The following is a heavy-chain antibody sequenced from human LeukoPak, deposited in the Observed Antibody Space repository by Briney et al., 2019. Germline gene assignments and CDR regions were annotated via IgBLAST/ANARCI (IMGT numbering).Heavy chain of an antibody. D-gene: IGHD2-8*01. CDR1: GYTLTELS. Sequence: ASVKVSCKVSGYTLTELSMHWVRQAPGKGLEWMGGFDPEDGETIYAQKFQGRVTMTEDTCTDTAYMELSRLRSEDTAVYYCETDVGVGVLDYWGQGTLVTVSS. V-gene: IGHV1-24*01. J-gene: IGHJ4*02. CDR2: FDPEDGET. CDR3: ETDVGVGVLDY.